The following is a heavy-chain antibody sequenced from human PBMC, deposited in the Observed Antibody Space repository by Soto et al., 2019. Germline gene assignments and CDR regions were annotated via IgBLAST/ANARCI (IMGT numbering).Heavy chain of an antibody. CDR2: IYTSGST. CDR3: ARGRKGGYCSGGSCFAPYTWFDP. V-gene: IGHV4-4*07. D-gene: IGHD2-15*01. Sequence: QVQLQESGPGLVKPSETLSLTCTVSGGSISSYYWSWIRQPAGKGLEWIGRIYTSGSTNYNPSLKSRVTMSVDTSKNQFSLKLSSVTAADTAVYYCARGRKGGYCSGGSCFAPYTWFDPWGQGTLVTVSS. J-gene: IGHJ5*02. CDR1: GGSISSYY.